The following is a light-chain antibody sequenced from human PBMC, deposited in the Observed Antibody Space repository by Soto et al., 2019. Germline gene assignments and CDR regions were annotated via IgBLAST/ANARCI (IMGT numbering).Light chain of an antibody. CDR3: QQLNSYPIT. Sequence: IQLTQSPSSLSASVGDRVTITCRASQGFNSFLAWYQQKPGKALKLLIYAASTLQSGVPSRFSGTGSGTDFTLTISSLQPEDFATYYCQQLNSYPITFGQGTRLEIK. V-gene: IGKV1-9*01. J-gene: IGKJ5*01. CDR2: AAS. CDR1: QGFNSF.